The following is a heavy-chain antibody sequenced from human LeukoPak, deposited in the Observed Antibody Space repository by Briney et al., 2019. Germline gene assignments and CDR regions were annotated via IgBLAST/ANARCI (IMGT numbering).Heavy chain of an antibody. CDR3: ARTLSWFDP. J-gene: IGHJ5*02. Sequence: PSETLSLTCTVSGDSIGSSPYFWGWIRQPPGKGLEWIGSVYRSGQTYYNPSLKSRVTISADMSKNQFSLKLSSVTAADTAVYYCARTLSWFDPWGQGTLVTVSS. CDR2: VYRSGQT. CDR1: GDSIGSSPYF. D-gene: IGHD2/OR15-2a*01. V-gene: IGHV4-39*07.